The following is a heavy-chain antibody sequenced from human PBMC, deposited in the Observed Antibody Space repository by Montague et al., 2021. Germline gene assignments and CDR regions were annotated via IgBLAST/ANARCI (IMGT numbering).Heavy chain of an antibody. Sequence: SETLSPTCTVSGDSISSKYFCSWVRPPLGKGLEWIGESYHGTTSYSPSLKGRLTVSMDTSKNQFSLKLSSVTAADTAIYYCAVGSESAWELLHHWGQGILVTVSS. V-gene: IGHV4-4*02. D-gene: IGHD1-26*01. CDR2: SYHGTT. CDR3: AVGSESAWELLHH. J-gene: IGHJ5*02. CDR1: GDSISSKYF.